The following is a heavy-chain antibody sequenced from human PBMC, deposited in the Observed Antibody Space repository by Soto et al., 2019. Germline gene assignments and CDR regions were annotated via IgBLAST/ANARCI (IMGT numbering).Heavy chain of an antibody. CDR1: GFTFSTAC. J-gene: IGHJ6*02. CDR3: TTDGRYYGYYYYYDMDV. D-gene: IGHD1-26*01. Sequence: EVQLVESGGGLVKPGGSLRLSCAASGFTFSTACMNWVRQAPGKGLEWVGRIKSKTDGGTTDYAAPVKVRFTISRDDSKHTLYLQIDSLKTEDTAVYYCTTDGRYYGYYYYYDMDVWGQGTTVTVSS. V-gene: IGHV3-15*07. CDR2: IKSKTDGGTT.